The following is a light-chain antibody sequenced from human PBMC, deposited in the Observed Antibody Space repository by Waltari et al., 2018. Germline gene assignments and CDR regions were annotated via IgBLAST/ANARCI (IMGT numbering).Light chain of an antibody. J-gene: IGKJ4*01. CDR3: QQTYSAPFT. CDR1: QTITGY. CDR2: TAS. V-gene: IGKV1-39*01. Sequence: DIQMTQSPTSLSASVGDRVTITCRPSQTITGYLNWYQQKPGKAPSLLIYTASTLQSGVSSRFSGSGSGTDFTLTITSLQPEDFGTFYCQQTYSAPFTFGGGTKVHIK.